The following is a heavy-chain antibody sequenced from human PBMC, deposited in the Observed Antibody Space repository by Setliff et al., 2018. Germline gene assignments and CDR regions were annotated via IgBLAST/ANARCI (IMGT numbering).Heavy chain of an antibody. Sequence: SETLSLTCAVYGGSFSGYYWSWIRQPPGKGLEWIGEINHSGSTNYNPSLKSRVTISVDRSKNRFSLKLSSVIAADTAVYYCARDLYSSSSGGFYYYYYGMDVWGQGTTVTVSS. J-gene: IGHJ6*02. CDR1: GGSFSGYY. CDR3: ARDLYSSSSGGFYYYYYGMDV. D-gene: IGHD6-6*01. CDR2: INHSGST. V-gene: IGHV4-34*01.